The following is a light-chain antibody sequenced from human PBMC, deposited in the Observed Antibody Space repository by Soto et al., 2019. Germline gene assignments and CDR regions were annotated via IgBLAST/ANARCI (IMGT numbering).Light chain of an antibody. V-gene: IGLV2-23*01. CDR1: SSDVGSYNL. J-gene: IGLJ2*01. Sequence: QSALTQPASVSGSPGQSITISCTGTSSDVGSYNLVSWYQQHPGKAPKLMIYEGSKRPSGVSNRFSGSKSGNTASLTISGLQAEDEADYYCAAWDDSLNGYVVFGGGTKLTVL. CDR3: AAWDDSLNGYVV. CDR2: EGS.